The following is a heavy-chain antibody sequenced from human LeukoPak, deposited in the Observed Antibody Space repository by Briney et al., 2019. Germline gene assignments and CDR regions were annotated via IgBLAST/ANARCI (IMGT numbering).Heavy chain of an antibody. J-gene: IGHJ6*04. D-gene: IGHD3-16*01. CDR3: ARDPGYESWSPFWGGMDV. CDR1: GFTFTSSW. Sequence: PVGSLRLSCAPSGFTFTSSWMHCVRHAPGEGVGWVSRITRDGGSTTYADSVKGRFTTSRDNAKNTLYLQMDSLRDDDTAVYYCARDPGYESWSPFWGGMDVWGNGTTVSVSS. CDR2: ITRDGGST. V-gene: IGHV3-74*01.